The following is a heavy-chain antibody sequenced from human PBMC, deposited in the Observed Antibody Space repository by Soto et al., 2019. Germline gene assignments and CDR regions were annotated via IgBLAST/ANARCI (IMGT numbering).Heavy chain of an antibody. CDR3: ARVHYSSSWNYMDV. J-gene: IGHJ6*03. CDR1: GFTFASYW. D-gene: IGHD6-13*01. V-gene: IGHV3-74*01. Sequence: GGSLRLSCAASGFTFASYWMHWVRQAPGKGLVWVSRISNDGSSTTYADSVKGRFTISRDSAKNTLYLQMNSLRAEDTAVYYCARVHYSSSWNYMDVWGKGTTVTVSS. CDR2: ISNDGSST.